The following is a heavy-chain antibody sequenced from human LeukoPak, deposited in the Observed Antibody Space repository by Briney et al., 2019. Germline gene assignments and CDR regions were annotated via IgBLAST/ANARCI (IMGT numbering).Heavy chain of an antibody. Sequence: GGSLRLSCAASGFTFSGSAMHWVRQASGKGLEWVGRIRSKANSYATAYAASVKGRFTISRDDSKNTAYLQMNSLKTEDTAVYYCAKYRTAGSGSYPNLCDYWGQGTLVTVSS. CDR2: IRSKANSYAT. CDR3: AKYRTAGSGSYPNLCDY. CDR1: GFTFSGSA. D-gene: IGHD3-10*01. V-gene: IGHV3-73*01. J-gene: IGHJ4*02.